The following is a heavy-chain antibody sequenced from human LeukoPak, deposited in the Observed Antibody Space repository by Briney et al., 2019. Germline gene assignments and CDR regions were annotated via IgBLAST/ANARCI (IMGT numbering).Heavy chain of an antibody. J-gene: IGHJ4*02. D-gene: IGHD5-18*01. CDR3: ARGYSYGYPGGVY. CDR2: IYSGGST. Sequence: TGGSLRLSCAASGFTVSSNYMSWVRQAPGKGLEWVSVIYSGGSTYYADSVKGRFTISRDNSKNTLYLQMNSLRAEDTAVYYCARGYSYGYPGGVYWGQGTLVTVSS. V-gene: IGHV3-66*01. CDR1: GFTVSSNY.